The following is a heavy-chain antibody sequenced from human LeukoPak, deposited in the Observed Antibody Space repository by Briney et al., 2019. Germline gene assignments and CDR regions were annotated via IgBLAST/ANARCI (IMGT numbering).Heavy chain of an antibody. CDR1: GDSVSSGTYY. CDR2: IYYSGST. Sequence: PSETLSLTCTVSGDSVSSGTYYWSWIRQPPGRGLEWIGYIYYSGSTNYNPSLKSRVTISIDTSKNQFSLKLSSVTAADTAVYYCARADIGWNPADYWGQGTLVIVSS. J-gene: IGHJ4*02. CDR3: ARADIGWNPADY. V-gene: IGHV4-61*01. D-gene: IGHD1-1*01.